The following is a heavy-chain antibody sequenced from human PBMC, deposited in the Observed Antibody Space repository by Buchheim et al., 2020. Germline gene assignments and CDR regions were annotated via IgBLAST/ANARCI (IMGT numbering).Heavy chain of an antibody. V-gene: IGHV3-21*01. Sequence: EVQLVESGGGLVKPGGSLRLSCAASGFTFSSYSMNWVRQAPGKGLEWVSSISGSSRYIYYGDSVKGRFTISRANAKTSLYLQMNSLRAEDTAVCYCARYDPASSSGEYYYYGMDVWGQGTT. J-gene: IGHJ6*02. CDR1: GFTFSSYS. CDR3: ARYDPASSSGEYYYYGMDV. D-gene: IGHD6-6*01. CDR2: ISGSSRYI.